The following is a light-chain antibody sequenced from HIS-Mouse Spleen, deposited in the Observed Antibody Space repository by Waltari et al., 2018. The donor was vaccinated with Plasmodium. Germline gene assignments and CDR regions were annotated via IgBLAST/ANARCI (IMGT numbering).Light chain of an antibody. J-gene: IGKJ3*01. CDR1: QSVSSN. Sequence: EIVMTQSPATLSVSPGERATLSCRASQSVSSNLAWYKQKPGQAPRLLIYGASTRATGIPARCRGSGSGTEFTLTISSLQSEDFAVYYCQQYNNWSFTFGPGTKVDIK. V-gene: IGKV3-15*01. CDR2: GAS. CDR3: QQYNNWSFT.